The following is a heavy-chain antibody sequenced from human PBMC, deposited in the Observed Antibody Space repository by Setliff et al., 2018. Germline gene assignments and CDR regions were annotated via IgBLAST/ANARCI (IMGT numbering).Heavy chain of an antibody. J-gene: IGHJ6*02. D-gene: IGHD3-10*01. Sequence: GASVQVSCKASGYTFSTYDISWVRQAPGQGLEWMGWISAYDGNTHYAQNLQGRVTMTTDTSTSTAYMELRSLRSDDTAVYYCARVLMVRGPTLWFYYGLDVWGQGTTVTVSS. CDR2: ISAYDGNT. CDR3: ARVLMVRGPTLWFYYGLDV. CDR1: GYTFSTYD. V-gene: IGHV1-18*01.